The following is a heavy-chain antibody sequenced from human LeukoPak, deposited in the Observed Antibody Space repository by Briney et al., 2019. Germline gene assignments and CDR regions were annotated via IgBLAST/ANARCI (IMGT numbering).Heavy chain of an antibody. V-gene: IGHV5-51*04. CDR1: GYSFTSYW. CDR2: IYPADSDT. CDR3: ARGRVFSAYDSSH. J-gene: IGHJ4*02. D-gene: IGHD5-12*01. Sequence: GESLKISCKGSGYSFTSYWIGWVRQMPGKGLEWMGIIYPADSDTRYSPSFQGQVTISADRPISTAYLQWSSLKASDTAMYYCARGRVFSAYDSSHWGQGTLVTVSS.